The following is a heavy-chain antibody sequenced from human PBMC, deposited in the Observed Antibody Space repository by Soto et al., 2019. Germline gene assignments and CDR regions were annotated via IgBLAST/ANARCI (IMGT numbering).Heavy chain of an antibody. D-gene: IGHD6-19*01. Sequence: QVQLVQSGAAVRKPGSSVKVSCKASGGTFTKYAITWVRQAPRQGPEWMGGLVALAGTTNYAQKFRDRVTISADESTSTAYLERSSLRSEDTAVYYCASGVGRIGGSSGWLDYAFDDWSQVTMVIVSS. CDR2: LVALAGTT. CDR3: ASGVGRIGGSSGWLDYAFDD. J-gene: IGHJ3*01. V-gene: IGHV1-69*01. CDR1: GGTFTKYA.